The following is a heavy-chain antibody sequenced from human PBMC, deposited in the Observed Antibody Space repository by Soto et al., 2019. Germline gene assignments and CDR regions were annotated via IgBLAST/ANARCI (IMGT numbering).Heavy chain of an antibody. CDR1: GFTFSSYA. J-gene: IGHJ4*02. CDR2: ISGSGGST. V-gene: IGHV3-23*01. Sequence: GSLRLSCATSGFTFSSYAMIGFRQAPGKGLEWVSAISGSGGSTYYADSVKGRFTISRDNSKNTLYLQMNSLRAEDTAVYYCAKGGYSYGTEFDYWGQGTLVTVSS. CDR3: AKGGYSYGTEFDY. D-gene: IGHD5-18*01.